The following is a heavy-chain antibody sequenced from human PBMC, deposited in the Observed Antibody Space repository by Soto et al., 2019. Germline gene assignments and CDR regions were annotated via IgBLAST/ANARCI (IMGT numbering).Heavy chain of an antibody. Sequence: KSSETLSLTCTVSGDPISNYYWSWIRQSPGKGLEWIGYIYYSGSTKYNPSLKSRVTISVGTSKKQFSLKLSSVTAADTAVYYCARGGAVSTMGDNYYYGMDVWGQGTTVTVSS. CDR2: IYYSGST. V-gene: IGHV4-59*01. D-gene: IGHD4-17*01. CDR3: ARGGAVSTMGDNYYYGMDV. CDR1: GDPISNYY. J-gene: IGHJ6*02.